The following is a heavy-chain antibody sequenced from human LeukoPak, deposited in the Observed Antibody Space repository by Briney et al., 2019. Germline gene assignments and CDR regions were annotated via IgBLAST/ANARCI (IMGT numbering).Heavy chain of an antibody. D-gene: IGHD6-13*01. V-gene: IGHV1-69*05. Sequence: SVKVSCKASGGTFSSYAISWMRQAPGQGLEGMGGIIPIFGTANYAQKFQGRVTITTDESTSTAYMELSSLRSEDTAVYYCARGRSSWQYNWFDPWGQGTLVTVSS. CDR2: IIPIFGTA. CDR3: ARGRSSWQYNWFDP. J-gene: IGHJ5*02. CDR1: GGTFSSYA.